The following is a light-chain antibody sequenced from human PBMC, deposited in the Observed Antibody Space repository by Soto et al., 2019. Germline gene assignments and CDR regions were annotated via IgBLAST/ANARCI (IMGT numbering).Light chain of an antibody. CDR1: QSLNNNF. V-gene: IGKV3-20*01. CDR2: GAS. J-gene: IGKJ1*01. CDR3: QQYDNIPRT. Sequence: EIVLTQSPGTRSFSPGERATLSCRASQSLNNNFLAWYQQKPGQAPRLLIYGASTRATGIPDRFSGRGSGTDFTLTISRLEPGDFAMYYCQQYDNIPRTFGQGTKVEVK.